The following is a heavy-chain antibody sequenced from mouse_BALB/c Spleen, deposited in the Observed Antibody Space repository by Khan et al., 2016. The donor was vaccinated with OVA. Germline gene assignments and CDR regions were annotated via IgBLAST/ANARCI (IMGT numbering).Heavy chain of an antibody. CDR2: ISYSGST. CDR3: ARGTVGRFAY. D-gene: IGHD1-1*01. Sequence: EVQLQESGPGLVKPSQSLSLTCTVTGYSITSDYAWNWIRQFPGNKLEWMGFISYSGSTSYNPSLKSRISITRDTSKNQFFLQLNTVTTEDTATYYCARGTVGRFAYWDQGTLVTVSA. J-gene: IGHJ3*01. CDR1: GYSITSDYA. V-gene: IGHV3-2*02.